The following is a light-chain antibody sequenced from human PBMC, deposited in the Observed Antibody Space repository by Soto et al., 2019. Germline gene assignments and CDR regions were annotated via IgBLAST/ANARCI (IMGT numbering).Light chain of an antibody. V-gene: IGKV3-15*01. CDR1: HSVRSN. CDR3: QQYDNWPPYT. CDR2: AAS. Sequence: EIEMTQFPATLSVSPGERATLSCRASHSVRSNLAWYQQKPCQTPSRLIYAASTSATGVPARFSGSGSGTEFTLTISGLQSVDFAVYYCQQYDNWPPYTFGQGTKLEIK. J-gene: IGKJ2*01.